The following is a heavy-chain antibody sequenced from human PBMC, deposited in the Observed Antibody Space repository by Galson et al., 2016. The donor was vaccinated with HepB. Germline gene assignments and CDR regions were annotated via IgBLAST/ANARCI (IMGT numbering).Heavy chain of an antibody. D-gene: IGHD1-26*01. V-gene: IGHV1-69*13. CDR2: IIPMFGTS. Sequence: SVKVSCKASGGTFSSYAINWVRQAPGQGLEWMGGIIPMFGTSNYAQNFQGRVTITADESTSTAYMELKRLTSEDTALYYCARVARVGGATRFDPWGQGTLFTVSS. CDR1: GGTFSSYA. CDR3: ARVARVGGATRFDP. J-gene: IGHJ5*02.